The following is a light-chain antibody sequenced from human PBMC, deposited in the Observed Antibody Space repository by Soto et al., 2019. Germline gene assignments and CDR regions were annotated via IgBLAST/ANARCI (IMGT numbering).Light chain of an antibody. CDR3: CSYAGTYTWV. Sequence: QSALTQPRSVSGSPGQSVTISCTGTSSDVGSYNLVSWYQQHPGKAPKLMIYDVRKRPSGVSDRFSGSKSGNTASLTISGLQAEDEADYHCCSYAGTYTWVFSGGTKLTVL. J-gene: IGLJ3*02. V-gene: IGLV2-11*01. CDR1: SSDVGSYNL. CDR2: DVR.